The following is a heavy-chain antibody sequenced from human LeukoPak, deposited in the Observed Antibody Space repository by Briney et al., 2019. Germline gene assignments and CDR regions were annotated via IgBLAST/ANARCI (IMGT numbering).Heavy chain of an antibody. CDR1: GYTFTGYY. D-gene: IGHD2-15*01. CDR3: ARDLGCSGGSCYFEIMALYYFDY. V-gene: IGHV1-2*02. CDR2: INPNSGGT. Sequence: GASVKVSCKASGYTFTGYYMHWVRQAPVQGLEWMGWINPNSGGTNYAQKFQGRVTMTRDTSISTAYMELSRLRSDDTAVYYCARDLGCSGGSCYFEIMALYYFDYWGQGTLVTVSS. J-gene: IGHJ4*02.